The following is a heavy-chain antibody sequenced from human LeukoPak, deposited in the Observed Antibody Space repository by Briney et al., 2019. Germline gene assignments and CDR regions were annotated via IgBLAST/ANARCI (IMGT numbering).Heavy chain of an antibody. J-gene: IGHJ5*02. CDR3: ADNEYSST. Sequence: GGSLRLSCAASGFTFSSYGMHWVRQAPGKGLEWGAVISYDGSNKYYADSVKGRFTISRDNSKNTLYLQMNSLRAEDTAVYYCADNEYSSTWGQGTLVTVSS. V-gene: IGHV3-30*03. CDR2: ISYDGSNK. CDR1: GFTFSSYG. D-gene: IGHD6-6*01.